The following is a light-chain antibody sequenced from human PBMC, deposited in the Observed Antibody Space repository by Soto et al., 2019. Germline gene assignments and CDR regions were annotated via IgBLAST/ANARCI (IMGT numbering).Light chain of an antibody. CDR1: SSNIGAGYD. CDR3: ASWDDSMSGHWV. J-gene: IGLJ3*02. V-gene: IGLV1-40*01. CDR2: GNS. Sequence: QSVLTQPPSVSGAPGQRVTISCTGSSSNIGAGYDVHWYQQLPGTAPKLLIYGNSNRPSGVPDRFSGSKSGTSASLAITGLQAEDEADYYCASWDDSMSGHWVFGGGTKLTVL.